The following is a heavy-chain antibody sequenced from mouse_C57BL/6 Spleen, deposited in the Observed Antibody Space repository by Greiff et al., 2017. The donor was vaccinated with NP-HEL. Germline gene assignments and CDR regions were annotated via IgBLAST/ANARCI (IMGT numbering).Heavy chain of an antibody. CDR3: ARGGIYYGNSWFAY. CDR2: IDPSDSET. J-gene: IGHJ3*01. D-gene: IGHD2-1*01. V-gene: IGHV1-52*01. CDR1: GYTFTSYW. Sequence: QVQLQQPGAELVRPGSSVKLSCKASGYTFTSYWMHWVKQRPIQGLEWIGNIDPSDSETHYNQKFKDKATLTVDKSSSTAYMQLSSLTSEDSAVYYCARGGIYYGNSWFAYWGQGTLVTVSA.